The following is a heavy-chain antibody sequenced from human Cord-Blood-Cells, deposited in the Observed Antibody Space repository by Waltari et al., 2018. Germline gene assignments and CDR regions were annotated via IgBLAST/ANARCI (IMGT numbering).Heavy chain of an antibody. D-gene: IGHD2-2*01. V-gene: IGHV1-8*01. J-gene: IGHJ4*02. CDR3: ARTVVTSDMYYFDY. CDR2: MNPNSGNT. Sequence: QVQLVQSGAEVKKPGASVKVSCKASGYTYTRYDINWVRQATGQGLEWMGWMNPNSGNTGYAQKFQGRVTMTRNTSISTAYMELSSLRSEDTAVYYCARTVVTSDMYYFDYWGQGTLVTVSS. CDR1: GYTYTRYD.